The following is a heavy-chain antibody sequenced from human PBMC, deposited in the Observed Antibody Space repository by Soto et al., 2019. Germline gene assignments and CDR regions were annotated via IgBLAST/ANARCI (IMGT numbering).Heavy chain of an antibody. CDR3: SRGVVNVVATPAVAY. CDR2: IIPIIGTA. J-gene: IGHJ4*02. V-gene: IGHV1-69*01. D-gene: IGHD5-12*01. Sequence: QVQLVQSGAEVKKPGSSVKVSCKASGGTFNNYAISCVRQAPGQGLEWMGGIIPIIGTADYAHKFQGRLAISAYESTGTTFRVLSSLRSEATASCYWSRGVVNVVATPAVAYWGQAPRASVSS. CDR1: GGTFNNYA.